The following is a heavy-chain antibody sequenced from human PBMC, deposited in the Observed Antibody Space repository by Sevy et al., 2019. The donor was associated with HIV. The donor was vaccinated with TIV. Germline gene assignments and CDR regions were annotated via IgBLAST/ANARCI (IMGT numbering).Heavy chain of an antibody. CDR2: IKQDGSEK. Sequence: GGSLRLSCAASGFTFSSYWMSWVRQAPGKGLEWVANIKQDGSEKYYVDSVKGRFTISRDNAKNSLYLQMNSLRAEDTAVYYCARDASDYYDSSGHMYAFDIWGQGTMVTVSS. J-gene: IGHJ3*02. CDR1: GFTFSSYW. V-gene: IGHV3-7*03. D-gene: IGHD3-22*01. CDR3: ARDASDYYDSSGHMYAFDI.